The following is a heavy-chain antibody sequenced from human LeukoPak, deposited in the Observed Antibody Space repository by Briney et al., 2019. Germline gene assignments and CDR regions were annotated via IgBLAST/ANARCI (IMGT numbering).Heavy chain of an antibody. D-gene: IGHD3-9*01. CDR1: GFTVSSNY. J-gene: IGHJ4*02. V-gene: IGHV3-66*01. Sequence: GGSLRLSCAASGFTVSSNYMSWVRQAPGKGLEWVSVIYSGGSTYYADSVKGRFTISRDNSKNTLYLQMNSLRAEDTAVYYCARDQILTGYQGFDYWGQGTLVTVSS. CDR2: IYSGGST. CDR3: ARDQILTGYQGFDY.